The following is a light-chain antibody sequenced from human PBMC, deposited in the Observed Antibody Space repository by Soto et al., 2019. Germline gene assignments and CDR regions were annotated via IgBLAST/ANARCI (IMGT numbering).Light chain of an antibody. V-gene: IGKV2-29*01. CDR2: GAS. CDR1: QSLLHSDGKTY. J-gene: IGKJ2*01. CDR3: QQYGSSPHT. Sequence: DIVMTQTPLSLSVTPGQPASISCKSSQSLLHSDGKTYLYWYLQKPGQAPRLLIYGASSRATGIPDRFSGSGSGTDFTLTISRLGPEDFAVYYCQQYGSSPHTFGQGTKLEIK.